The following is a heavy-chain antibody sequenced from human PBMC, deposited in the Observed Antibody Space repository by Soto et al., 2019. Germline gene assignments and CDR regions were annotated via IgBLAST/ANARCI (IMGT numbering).Heavy chain of an antibody. D-gene: IGHD4-4*01. CDR2: IRSKPNNYAT. J-gene: IGHJ6*02. V-gene: IGHV3-73*02. Sequence: EVQLVESGGGLVQPGESLRLSCAASGFTFSGSAMHWVRQASGKGLEWVGRIRSKPNNYATAYAASVKGRFSISRDDSKNTAYLQVNGLKTEDTAVYYCSGGQNDYNYYYYYPMDVWGRGTTVTVSS. CDR3: SGGQNDYNYYYYYPMDV. CDR1: GFTFSGSA.